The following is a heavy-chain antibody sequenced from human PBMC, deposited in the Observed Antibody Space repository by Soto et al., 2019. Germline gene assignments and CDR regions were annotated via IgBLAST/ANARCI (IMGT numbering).Heavy chain of an antibody. CDR3: ARGVTAGVDY. CDR2: MEPSSGRT. CDR1: GYSFTGLD. D-gene: IGHD1-26*01. V-gene: IGHV1-8*01. Sequence: ASVKVSCKASGYSFTGLDINWVRQTTGQGLEWMGWMEPSSGRTGYAQKFQGRVTMTRDTSINTAYMELSSLTSDDTAFYYCARGVTAGVDYWGQETLVTVSS. J-gene: IGHJ4*02.